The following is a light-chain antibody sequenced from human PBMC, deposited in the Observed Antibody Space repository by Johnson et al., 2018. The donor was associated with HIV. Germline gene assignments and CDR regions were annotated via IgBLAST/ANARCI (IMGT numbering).Light chain of an antibody. J-gene: IGLJ1*01. Sequence: QSVLTQPPSVSAAPGQKVTISCSGSSSNIGNNYVSWYQQLPGTAPKLLIYENNKRPSGIPDRFSGSKSGTSATLGITGLQTGDEADYYCGTWDTSLGAQYVFGTGTKVAGL. V-gene: IGLV1-51*02. CDR1: SSNIGNNY. CDR2: ENN. CDR3: GTWDTSLGAQYV.